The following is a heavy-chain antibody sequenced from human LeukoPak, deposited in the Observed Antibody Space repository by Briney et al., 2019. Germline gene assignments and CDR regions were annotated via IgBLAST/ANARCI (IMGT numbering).Heavy chain of an antibody. CDR2: INGNGGGS. D-gene: IGHD4-23*01. CDR3: AKDRGGNPDY. J-gene: IGHJ4*02. CDR1: GFTFSDHA. Sequence: GGSLRLSCAASGFTFSDHAMSWVRQAPAKGLEWVSSINGNGGGSYYIDSVKGRFTVSRDNSENTVYLQMNSLRAEDTAVYYCAKDRGGNPDYWGQGTLVTVSS. V-gene: IGHV3-23*01.